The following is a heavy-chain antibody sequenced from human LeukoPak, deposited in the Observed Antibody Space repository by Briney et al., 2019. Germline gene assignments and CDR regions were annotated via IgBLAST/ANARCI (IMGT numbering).Heavy chain of an antibody. CDR1: GFTFSSYW. Sequence: PGESLRLSCAASGFTFSSYWMSWVRQAPGKGLGWVANIKQDGSEKYYVDSVKGRFTISRDNAKNSLYLQMNRLRAEDTAVYYCARDSVSSGYNFEYWGQGTLVTVSS. CDR2: IKQDGSEK. CDR3: ARDSVSSGYNFEY. D-gene: IGHD3-22*01. J-gene: IGHJ4*02. V-gene: IGHV3-7*01.